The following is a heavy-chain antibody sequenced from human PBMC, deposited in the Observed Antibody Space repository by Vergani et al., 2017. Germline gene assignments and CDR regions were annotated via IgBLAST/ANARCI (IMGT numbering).Heavy chain of an antibody. Sequence: QVHLVESGGGVVQPGRSLTLSCVASGFSFRGHGMHWVRQAPGKGLEWVAMISYDGDRRDYGDFAKGRFTISRDSSKTVYLQMNSLRVEDTAMYFCARGRSGWYDQPGGDWFDPWGQGTLVTVSS. CDR2: ISYDGDRR. CDR1: GFSFRGHG. CDR3: ARGRSGWYDQPGGDWFDP. D-gene: IGHD6-19*01. J-gene: IGHJ5*02. V-gene: IGHV3-30*03.